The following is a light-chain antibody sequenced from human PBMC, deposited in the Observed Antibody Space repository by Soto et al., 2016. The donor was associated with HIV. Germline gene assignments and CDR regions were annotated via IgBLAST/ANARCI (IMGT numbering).Light chain of an antibody. CDR1: QSISTY. Sequence: DIQMTQSPSSLSLSIGDRVTITCRASQSISTYLNWYQQKPGRAPKLLISAASSLQSGVPSRFSGRGSGTDFTLTISSLQHDDLATYYCQQSSRTPRTFGQGTKVKS. CDR2: AAS. CDR3: QQSSRTPRT. V-gene: IGKV1-39*01. J-gene: IGKJ1*01.